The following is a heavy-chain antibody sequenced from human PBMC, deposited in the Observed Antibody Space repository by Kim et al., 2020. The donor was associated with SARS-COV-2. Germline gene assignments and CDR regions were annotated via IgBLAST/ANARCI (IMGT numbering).Heavy chain of an antibody. V-gene: IGHV4-59*08. J-gene: IGHJ5*02. CDR2: VLYSGSN. Sequence: SETLSLTCTVSGASITNYYWHWIRQPPGKGLEWIGHVLYSGSNIYNPSLKGRVTISLDTSRNHFSLKMTSVTAADTAVYYCARRPCTSFTCYPPQDSWFDPWGQGTLAT. CDR3: ARRPCTSFTCYPPQDSWFDP. CDR1: GASITNYY. D-gene: IGHD2-2*01.